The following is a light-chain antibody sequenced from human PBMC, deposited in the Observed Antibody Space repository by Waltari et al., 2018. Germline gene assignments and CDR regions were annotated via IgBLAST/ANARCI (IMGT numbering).Light chain of an antibody. J-gene: IGKJ4*01. CDR1: QSVNTIS. V-gene: IGKV3-20*01. CDR2: SAS. Sequence: IVLTQSLGTLSLCPGERPPLPCRASQSVNTISLAWYQQNAGQAPRLLIYSASNRAPGIPDRFSGSGSGTDFALTISSLEPEDSAMYYCQQYDGAVVTFGGGTKVEIK. CDR3: QQYDGAVVT.